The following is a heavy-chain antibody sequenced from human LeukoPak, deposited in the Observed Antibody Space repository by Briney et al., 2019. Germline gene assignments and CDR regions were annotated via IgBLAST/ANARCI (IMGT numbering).Heavy chain of an antibody. V-gene: IGHV1-69*06. D-gene: IGHD4-11*01. CDR3: ARDLTTVTSWATNWFDP. J-gene: IGHJ5*02. Sequence: AASVKVSCKASGYTFTSYAISWVRQAPGQGLEWMGGIIPIFGTANYAQKFQGRVTITADKSTSTAYMELSSLRSEDTAVYYCARDLTTVTSWATNWFDPWGQGTLVTVSS. CDR2: IIPIFGTA. CDR1: GYTFTSYA.